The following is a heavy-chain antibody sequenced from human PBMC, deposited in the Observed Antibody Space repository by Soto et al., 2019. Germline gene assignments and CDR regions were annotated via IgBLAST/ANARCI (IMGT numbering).Heavy chain of an antibody. CDR1: GFTFSNYA. V-gene: IGHV3-23*01. CDR2: ISDSSGRT. J-gene: IGHJ3*01. Sequence: EVQLLESGGGLVQPGGSLRLSCAASGFTFSNYAMNWVRQAPGKGLAWVSAISDSSGRTYYADSVKGRFTVSRDNSKNTLYLQMNSLRAEDTAVYYCAKAQYCSGGSCYGWGDAFDLWGQGTMVAVS. CDR3: AKAQYCSGGSCYGWGDAFDL. D-gene: IGHD2-15*01.